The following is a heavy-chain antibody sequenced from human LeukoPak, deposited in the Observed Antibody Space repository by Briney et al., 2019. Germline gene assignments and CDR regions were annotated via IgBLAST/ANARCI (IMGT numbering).Heavy chain of an antibody. CDR1: GGAFTGYY. V-gene: IGHV4-34*01. CDR3: ATPTRGGIAVTGTFGH. Sequence: KASETLSLTCAGSGGAFTGYYWSWIRQPPGKGLEWSEEINHSGATNYNPPLKSRVTISVDTSKNQFSLRLTSVSAADTGVYYCATPTRGGIAVTGTFGHWGQGTQVTVSS. D-gene: IGHD6-19*01. J-gene: IGHJ4*02. CDR2: INHSGAT.